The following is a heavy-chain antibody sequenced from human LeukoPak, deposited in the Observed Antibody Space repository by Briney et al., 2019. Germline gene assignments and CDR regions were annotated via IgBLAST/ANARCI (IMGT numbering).Heavy chain of an antibody. CDR2: INHSGST. D-gene: IGHD3-22*01. CDR3: ASSGEHTDYYDSSGYDAFDI. CDR1: GFTFTNAW. J-gene: IGHJ3*02. Sequence: GSLRLSCAASGFTFTNAWMNWVRQPPGKGLEWIGEINHSGSTNYNPSLKSRVTISVDTSKNQFSLKLSSVTAADTAVYYCASSGEHTDYYDSSGYDAFDIWGQGTMVTVSS. V-gene: IGHV4-34*01.